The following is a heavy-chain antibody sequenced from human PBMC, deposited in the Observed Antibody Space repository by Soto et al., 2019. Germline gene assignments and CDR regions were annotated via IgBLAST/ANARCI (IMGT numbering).Heavy chain of an antibody. V-gene: IGHV3-23*01. CDR3: AKDRVLRYFDWSSPGAFDF. CDR2: ISGSGGST. Sequence: HGWSLRLSCAASRVSVNSYAISWFRQATGKGLEWVSAISGSGGSTYYADSVKGRFTISRDNSKNTLYLQMNSLRAEDTAVYYCAKDRVLRYFDWSSPGAFDFWGQGTMVTVSS. CDR1: RVSVNSYA. J-gene: IGHJ3*01. D-gene: IGHD3-9*01.